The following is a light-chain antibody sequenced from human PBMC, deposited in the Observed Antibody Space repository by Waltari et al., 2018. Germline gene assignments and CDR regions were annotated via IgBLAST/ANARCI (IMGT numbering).Light chain of an antibody. V-gene: IGLV2-14*01. CDR1: DSDVGAYDF. CDR2: EVS. CDR3: SSYTTSSAPGV. J-gene: IGLJ1*01. Sequence: QSALTQPASVSGSPGQSITISCSGTDSDVGAYDFVSWYQQHPGKAPHLIIYEVSKRPSGSSKRFSAAKSGNPASLTISGLQAEDEADDYCSSYTTSSAPGVFGTGTRVTVL.